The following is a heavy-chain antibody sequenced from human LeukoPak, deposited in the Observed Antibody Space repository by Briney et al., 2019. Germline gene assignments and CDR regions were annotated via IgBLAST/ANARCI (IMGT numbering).Heavy chain of an antibody. V-gene: IGHV4-39*07. D-gene: IGHD1-26*01. CDR1: GASISSSTYY. J-gene: IGHJ4*02. CDR2: TDYSGST. CDR3: AVLGGATSPVDY. Sequence: PSETLSLTCTVSGASISSSTYYWAWIRQSPGKGPEWIGSTDYSGSTYYNPSLKSRVTISVDTSKNQFSLKLSSVTAADTAVYYCAVLGGATSPVDYWGQGTLVTVSS.